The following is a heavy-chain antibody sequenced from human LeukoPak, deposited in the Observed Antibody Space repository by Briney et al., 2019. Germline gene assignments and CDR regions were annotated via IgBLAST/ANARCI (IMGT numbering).Heavy chain of an antibody. D-gene: IGHD3-10*01. CDR3: ARGGYYHGSGSYYTIDY. CDR1: GYTFTSYY. Sequence: ASVKVSCKASGYTFTSYYMHWVRQAPGQGLEWMGIINPSGGSTSYAQKFQGRVTMTRDMSTSTVYMELSSLRSEDTAVYYCARGGYYHGSGSYYTIDYWGQGTLVTVSS. J-gene: IGHJ4*02. V-gene: IGHV1-46*01. CDR2: INPSGGST.